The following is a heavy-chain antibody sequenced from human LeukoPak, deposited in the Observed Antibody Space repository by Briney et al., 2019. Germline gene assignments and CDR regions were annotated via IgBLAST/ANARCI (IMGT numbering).Heavy chain of an antibody. CDR1: GFTFSSYS. V-gene: IGHV3-48*04. CDR2: ISSSSSTI. CDR3: ARDYTGGWNDY. D-gene: IGHD7-27*01. J-gene: IGHJ4*02. Sequence: GGSLRLSCAASGFTFSSYSMNWVRQAPGKGLEWVSYISSSSSTIYYADSVKGRFTISRDNAKNSLYLQMNSLRAEDTAVYYCARDYTGGWNDYWGQGTLVTVSS.